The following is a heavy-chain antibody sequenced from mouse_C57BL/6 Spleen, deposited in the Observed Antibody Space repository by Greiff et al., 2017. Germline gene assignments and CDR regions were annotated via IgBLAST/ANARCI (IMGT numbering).Heavy chain of an antibody. Sequence: QVQLQQSGPELVKPGASVKISCKASGYAFSSSWMNWVKQRPGKGLEWIGRIYPGDGDTNYNGKFKGKATLTADKSSSTAYMQLSSLTSEDSAVYFCARGYDYDGRVFDYWGQGTTLTVSS. CDR2: IYPGDGDT. J-gene: IGHJ2*01. V-gene: IGHV1-82*01. CDR3: ARGYDYDGRVFDY. CDR1: GYAFSSSW. D-gene: IGHD2-4*01.